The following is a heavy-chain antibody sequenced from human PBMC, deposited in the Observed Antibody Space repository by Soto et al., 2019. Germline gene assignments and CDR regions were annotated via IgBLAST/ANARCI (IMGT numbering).Heavy chain of an antibody. CDR2: INPNSGGT. J-gene: IGHJ4*02. CDR3: ARGIGSYFGNFDY. Sequence: ASLKVSCKASGYTFTGYYMHWVRQAPGQGLEWMGWINPNSGGTNYAQKFQGWVTMTRDTSISTAYMELSRLRSDDTAVYYCARGIGSYFGNFDYWGQGTLVTVSS. V-gene: IGHV1-2*04. D-gene: IGHD3-9*01. CDR1: GYTFTGYY.